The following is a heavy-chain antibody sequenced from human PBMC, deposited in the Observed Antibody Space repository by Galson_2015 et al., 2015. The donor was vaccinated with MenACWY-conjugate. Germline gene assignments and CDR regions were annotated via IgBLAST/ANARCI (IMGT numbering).Heavy chain of an antibody. CDR3: ARHPPGGRGMDV. J-gene: IGHJ6*02. CDR1: GYNFITYW. V-gene: IGHV5-51*01. CDR2: ISPIDSKT. D-gene: IGHD2-15*01. Sequence: QSGAEVKKPGESLKISCKASGYNFITYWIGWVRQVPGKGLEWVGLISPIDSKTGYGPAFEGRVTISADESISTAYLQWSSLKASDTAMYYCARHPPGGRGMDVWGRGTTVTVSS.